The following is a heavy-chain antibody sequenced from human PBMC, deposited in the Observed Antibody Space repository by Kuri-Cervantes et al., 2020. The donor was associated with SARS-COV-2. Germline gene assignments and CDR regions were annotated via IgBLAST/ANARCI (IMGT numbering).Heavy chain of an antibody. CDR2: MNPHSENT. V-gene: IGHV1-8*03. Sequence: ASVKVSCKASGYIFTDYDFNWLRQASGQGLEWLGWMNPHSENTGYAQKFQGRVTITTDESTSTAYMELSSLRSEDTAVYYCAVETGAAAGTGNWFDPWGQGTLVTVSS. J-gene: IGHJ5*02. D-gene: IGHD6-13*01. CDR1: GYIFTDYD. CDR3: AVETGAAAGTGNWFDP.